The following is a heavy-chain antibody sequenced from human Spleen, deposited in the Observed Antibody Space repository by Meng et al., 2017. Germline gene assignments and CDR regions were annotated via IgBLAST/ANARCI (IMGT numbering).Heavy chain of an antibody. CDR3: ARDEDISAAGKLFGDY. J-gene: IGHJ4*02. CDR2: IDPNNDHT. Sequence: QVHRVSSGPEVKKPGASVKLSCKPSGYTFAAYWIHWLRQAPGQGLEWMGRIDPNNDHTQYAQNFQGRVTMTSDTSISTVYMELNGLRSDDTAVYYCARDEDISAAGKLFGDYWGQGTLVTVSS. D-gene: IGHD6-13*01. V-gene: IGHV1-2*06. CDR1: GYTFAAYW.